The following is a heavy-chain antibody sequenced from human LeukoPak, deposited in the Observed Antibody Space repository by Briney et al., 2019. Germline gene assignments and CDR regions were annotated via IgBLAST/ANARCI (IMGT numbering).Heavy chain of an antibody. J-gene: IGHJ4*02. D-gene: IGHD1-1*01. CDR1: GGSISSYY. Sequence: SETLSLTCTVSGGSISSYYWSWIRQPAGKGLEWIGRIYSSGTTYYNPSLKSRVTISVDTSKNQFSLKLSSVTAADTAVYYCARDGARYAESVDYWGQGTLVTVSS. V-gene: IGHV4-4*07. CDR2: IYSSGTT. CDR3: ARDGARYAESVDY.